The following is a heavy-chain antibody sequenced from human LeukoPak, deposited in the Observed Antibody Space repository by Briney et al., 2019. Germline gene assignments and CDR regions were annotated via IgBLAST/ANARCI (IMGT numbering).Heavy chain of an antibody. D-gene: IGHD3-22*01. Sequence: GGSLRLSCTASGFTFSSYSMSWVRQGPGTGLEWVSAISGSGDTTFYADSVKGRFTISRDNSKKTLYLQMNSLRAEDTAVYYCARAYYYDSSGQGYYFDYWGQGTLVTVSS. CDR1: GFTFSSYS. J-gene: IGHJ4*02. CDR3: ARAYYYDSSGQGYYFDY. CDR2: ISGSGDTT. V-gene: IGHV3-23*01.